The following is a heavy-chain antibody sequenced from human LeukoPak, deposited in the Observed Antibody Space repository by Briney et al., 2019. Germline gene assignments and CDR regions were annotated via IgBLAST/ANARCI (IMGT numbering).Heavy chain of an antibody. CDR1: GGTFSGYA. CDR3: ARVDSSGYLAGWFDP. Sequence: SVKVSCKASGGTFSGYAISWVRQAPGQGLEWMGRIIPILGIANYAQKFQGRVTITADKSTSTAYMELSSLRSEDTAVYYCARVDSSGYLAGWFDPWGQGTLVTVSS. D-gene: IGHD3-22*01. V-gene: IGHV1-69*04. CDR2: IIPILGIA. J-gene: IGHJ5*02.